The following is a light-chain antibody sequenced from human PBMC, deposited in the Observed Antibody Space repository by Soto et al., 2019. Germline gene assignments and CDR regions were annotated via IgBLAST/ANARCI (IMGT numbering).Light chain of an antibody. V-gene: IGKV1-27*01. CDR1: QDIHNY. CDR3: QKYDSVPWT. Sequence: DIQMTQSPSSLSASVGDRVTITCRASQDIHNYLAWYQQKPGKVPKLLIYASSTLQSGVPSRVSGSRSGTEFTLTISGLQPEDDATEDSQKYDSVPWTFGQGTKVEMK. CDR2: ASS. J-gene: IGKJ1*01.